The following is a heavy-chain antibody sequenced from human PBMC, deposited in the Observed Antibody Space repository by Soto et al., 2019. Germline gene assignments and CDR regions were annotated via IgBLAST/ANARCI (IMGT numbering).Heavy chain of an antibody. J-gene: IGHJ3*02. CDR1: GCPISSSNW. Sequence: SETLSLTSDNSGCPISSSNWRSWVRQPPGKGLEWIGEIYHSGSTSYNPSLKSRVTISVDKSKNQFSLKLSSVTAADTAVYYCARDTYFESSDNWHDVFDIWGQGTMVT. V-gene: IGHV4-4*02. CDR3: ARDTYFESSDNWHDVFDI. D-gene: IGHD3-22*01. CDR2: IYHSGST.